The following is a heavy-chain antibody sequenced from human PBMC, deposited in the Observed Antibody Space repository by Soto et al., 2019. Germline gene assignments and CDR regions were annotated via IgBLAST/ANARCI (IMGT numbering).Heavy chain of an antibody. J-gene: IGHJ4*02. CDR2: IYYSGST. V-gene: IGHV4-39*01. CDR1: GGSIRGIGCS. D-gene: IGHD2-2*02. Sequence: LEPLPLTNTVAGGSIRGIGCSRGWNHKPPGKGLEWIGSIYYSGSTYYNPSLKSRVTISVDTSKNQFSLRLSSVTAADTAVYYCARGYCSSTSWYTSYWGQGTLVTVSS. CDR3: ARGYCSSTSWYTSY.